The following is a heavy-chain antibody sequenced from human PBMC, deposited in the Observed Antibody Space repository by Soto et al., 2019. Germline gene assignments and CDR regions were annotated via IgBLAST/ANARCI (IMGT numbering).Heavy chain of an antibody. CDR2: ISGSGGST. D-gene: IGHD3-3*01. CDR1: GLTFSNYW. Sequence: PGGSLRLSCAASGLTFSNYWMHWVRQAPGKGLEWVSAISGSGGSTYYADSVKGRFTISRDNSKNTLYLQMNSLRAEDTAVYYCAKDLLDRTIFGVVPTYGMDVWGQGTTVTVSS. V-gene: IGHV3-23*01. J-gene: IGHJ6*02. CDR3: AKDLLDRTIFGVVPTYGMDV.